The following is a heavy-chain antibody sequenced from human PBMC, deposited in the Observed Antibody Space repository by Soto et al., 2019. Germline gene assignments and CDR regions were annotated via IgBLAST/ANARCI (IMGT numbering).Heavy chain of an antibody. CDR2: IIPIFGTA. Sequence: SVKVSCKASGGTFSSYAISWVRQAPGQGLEWMGGIIPIFGTANYAQKFQGRVTITADESTSTAYMELSSLRSEDTAVYYCARDTAARPLYYYYYYGMDVWGQGTTVTVSS. V-gene: IGHV1-69*13. J-gene: IGHJ6*02. D-gene: IGHD6-6*01. CDR3: ARDTAARPLYYYYYYGMDV. CDR1: GGTFSSYA.